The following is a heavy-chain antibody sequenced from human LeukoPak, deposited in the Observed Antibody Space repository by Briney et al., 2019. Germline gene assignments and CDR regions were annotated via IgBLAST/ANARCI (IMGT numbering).Heavy chain of an antibody. CDR2: IKQDGSET. J-gene: IGHJ4*02. D-gene: IGHD7-27*01. CDR1: GFTFSTYW. CDR3: ARGTNWAFDS. Sequence: PGGSLRLSCAASGFTFSTYWMSWGRQAPGKGLQWVANIKQDGSETYYVDSVKGRFTISRDNAKNSLYLQMNSLRAEDTAVYYCARGTNWAFDSWGQGTLVTVSS. V-gene: IGHV3-7*05.